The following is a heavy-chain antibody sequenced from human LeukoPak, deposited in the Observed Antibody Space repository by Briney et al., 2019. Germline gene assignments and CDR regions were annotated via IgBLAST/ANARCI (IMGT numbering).Heavy chain of an antibody. CDR1: GYTFTSYD. D-gene: IGHD3-22*01. Sequence: ASVKVSCKASGYTFTSYDINWVRQATGQGLEWMAWMSPNSGNTGYAQKFQGRVTMTRNTSISTAYMELSSLRSEDTAVYYCARGGDDSSGYYSWFASYWGQGTLVTVSS. J-gene: IGHJ4*02. CDR2: MSPNSGNT. CDR3: ARGGDDSSGYYSWFASY. V-gene: IGHV1-8*01.